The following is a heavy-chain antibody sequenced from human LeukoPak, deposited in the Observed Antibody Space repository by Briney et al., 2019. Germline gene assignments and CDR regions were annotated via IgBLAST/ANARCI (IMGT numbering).Heavy chain of an antibody. CDR2: IYYSGRT. J-gene: IGHJ4*02. Sequence: SEALSLTCTVSGGSISSGGYYWSWIRQHPGKGLEWIGYIYYSGRTYYNPSLKSRVTISVDTFKNQFSLELNSVTAADSAVYFCASVTSNGWYSGFDYWGQGTLVTVSS. V-gene: IGHV4-31*03. CDR1: GGSISSGGYY. CDR3: ASVTSNGWYSGFDY. D-gene: IGHD6-19*01.